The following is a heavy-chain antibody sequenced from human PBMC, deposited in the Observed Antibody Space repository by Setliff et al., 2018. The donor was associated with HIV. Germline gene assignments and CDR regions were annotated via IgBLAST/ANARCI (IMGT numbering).Heavy chain of an antibody. CDR1: GFNVRGNY. D-gene: IGHD1-26*01. V-gene: IGHV3-53*01. CDR3: ASMWKVGA. J-gene: IGHJ5*02. Sequence: GGSLRLSCAASGFNVRGNYVAWVRQAPGRGLEWVSVIYADGKTSHADSVKGRFTISRDNARTSLYLEMSSLRVEDTAVYFCASMWKVGAWGRGTLGTVSS. CDR2: IYADGKT.